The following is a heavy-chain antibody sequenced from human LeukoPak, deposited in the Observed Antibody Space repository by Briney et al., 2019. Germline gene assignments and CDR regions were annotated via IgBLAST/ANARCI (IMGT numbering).Heavy chain of an antibody. CDR1: GDSVSRNRTA. D-gene: IGHD3-10*01. CDR2: TYYRSKLYN. V-gene: IGHV6-1*01. Sequence: SQTLSLTCAISGDSVSRNRTAWNWIRQSPSRGLEWLVRTYYRSKLYNDYAVAVKSRITINADTSKNQFSLQLNSVTPEDTAVYYCARDKPLWFGELLHAYYYFYMDVWGKGTTVTISS. J-gene: IGHJ6*03. CDR3: ARDKPLWFGELLHAYYYFYMDV.